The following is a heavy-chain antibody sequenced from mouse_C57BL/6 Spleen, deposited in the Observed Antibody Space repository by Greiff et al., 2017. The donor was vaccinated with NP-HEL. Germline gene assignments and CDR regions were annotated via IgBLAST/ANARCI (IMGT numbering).Heavy chain of an antibody. J-gene: IGHJ1*03. V-gene: IGHV1-82*01. D-gene: IGHD1-1*01. CDR1: GYAFSSSW. CDR3: ARNYGSRYEGYFDV. Sequence: QVQLQQSGPELVKPGASVKISCKASGYAFSSSWMNWVKQRPGKGLEWIGRIYPGDGDTNYNGKFKGKATLTADKSSSTAYMQLSSLTSEDSAVYFCARNYGSRYEGYFDVWGTGTTVTVSS. CDR2: IYPGDGDT.